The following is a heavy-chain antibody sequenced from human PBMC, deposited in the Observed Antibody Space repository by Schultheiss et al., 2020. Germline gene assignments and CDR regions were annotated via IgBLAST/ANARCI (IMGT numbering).Heavy chain of an antibody. Sequence: SETLSLTCTVSGGSISSGGYYWSWIRQHPGKGLEWIGSIYYSGSTNYNPSLKSRVTISVDTSKNQFSLKLSSVTAADTAVYYCARSALWFGELWKFDIWGQGTMGT. J-gene: IGHJ3*02. V-gene: IGHV4-61*08. CDR1: GGSISSGGYY. CDR3: ARSALWFGELWKFDI. D-gene: IGHD3-10*01. CDR2: IYYSGST.